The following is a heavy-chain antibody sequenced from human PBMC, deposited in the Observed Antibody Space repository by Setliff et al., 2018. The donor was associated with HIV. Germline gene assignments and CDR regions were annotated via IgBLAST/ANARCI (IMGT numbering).Heavy chain of an antibody. V-gene: IGHV4-61*02. CDR2: IHISGVS. CDR3: ARDNPYYYGSGSHRYYAMDV. Sequence: SDTLSLTCIVSGGSTSSDSYYWSWIRQPAGKGLEYIGRIHISGVSNYNPSLASRLTISVDTSKNQISLKLSSVTAADTAVYYCARDNPYYYGSGSHRYYAMDVWGQGTTVTVSS. D-gene: IGHD3-10*01. CDR1: GGSTSSDSYY. J-gene: IGHJ6*02.